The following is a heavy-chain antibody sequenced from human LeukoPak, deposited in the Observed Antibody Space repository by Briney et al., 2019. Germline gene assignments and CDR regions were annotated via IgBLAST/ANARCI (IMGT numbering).Heavy chain of an antibody. J-gene: IGHJ6*02. Sequence: SVKVSCKASGGTFSSYAISWVRQAPGQGLEWMGGIIPIFGTANYAQKFQGRVTITADESTSTAYMELSSLRSEDTAVYYCARGQSTEYYYDSSGYLRSYYYGMDVWGQGTTVTVSS. CDR2: IIPIFGTA. CDR1: GGTFSSYA. CDR3: ARGQSTEYYYDSSGYLRSYYYGMDV. V-gene: IGHV1-69*13. D-gene: IGHD3-22*01.